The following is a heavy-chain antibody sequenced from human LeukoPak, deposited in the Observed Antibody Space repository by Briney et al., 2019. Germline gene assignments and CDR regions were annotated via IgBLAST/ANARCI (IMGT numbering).Heavy chain of an antibody. CDR3: AREATGDSGDGNGYYYYMDV. V-gene: IGHV4-59*01. CDR2: IYYSGST. CDR1: GGSISSYY. D-gene: IGHD4-17*01. Sequence: SETLSLTCTVSGGSISSYYWSWIRQPPGKGLEWIGYIYYSGSTNYNPSLKSRVTISVDTSKNQFSLKLSSVTAADTAVYYCAREATGDSGDGNGYYYYMDVWGKGTTVTISS. J-gene: IGHJ6*03.